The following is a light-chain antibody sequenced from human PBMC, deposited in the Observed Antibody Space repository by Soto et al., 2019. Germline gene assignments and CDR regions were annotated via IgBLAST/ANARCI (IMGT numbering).Light chain of an antibody. V-gene: IGKV3-11*01. J-gene: IGKJ4*01. CDR3: QQRSNWPLS. CDR1: QSVSSS. Sequence: EIVLTQSPVTLSLSPGERATLSCRASQSVSSSLAWYQQKPGQAPRLLIYDASNRATGIPARFSGRGSETDFNLTVSSLEPEDFAVYSCQQRSNWPLSFGGGTKVEIK. CDR2: DAS.